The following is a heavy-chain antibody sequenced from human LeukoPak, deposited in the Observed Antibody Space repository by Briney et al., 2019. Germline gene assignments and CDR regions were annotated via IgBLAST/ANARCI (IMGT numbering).Heavy chain of an antibody. Sequence: EASVKVSCKASGYTFTSYGISWVRQAPGQGLEWMGWISAYNGNTNYAQKLQGRVTMTTDTSTSTAYMELRSLRSDDTAAYYCARVSTSCYEFDYWGQGTLVTVSS. J-gene: IGHJ4*02. CDR3: ARVSTSCYEFDY. D-gene: IGHD2-2*01. CDR1: GYTFTSYG. CDR2: ISAYNGNT. V-gene: IGHV1-18*04.